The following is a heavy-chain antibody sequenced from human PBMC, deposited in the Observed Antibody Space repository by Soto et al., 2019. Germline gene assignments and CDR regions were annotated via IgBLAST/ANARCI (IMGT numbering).Heavy chain of an antibody. CDR3: ARVGDSSGYYYYYYGMDV. CDR1: GGSISSGDYY. V-gene: IGHV4-30-4*01. D-gene: IGHD3-22*01. CDR2: IYYSGST. J-gene: IGHJ6*02. Sequence: QVQLQESGPGLVKPSQTLSLTCTVSGGSISSGDYYWSWIRQPPGKGLEWIGYIYYSGSTYYNPSLKSRVTISVDTSKNQFSLKLSSVTAADTAVYYCARVGDSSGYYYYYYGMDVWGQGTTVTVSS.